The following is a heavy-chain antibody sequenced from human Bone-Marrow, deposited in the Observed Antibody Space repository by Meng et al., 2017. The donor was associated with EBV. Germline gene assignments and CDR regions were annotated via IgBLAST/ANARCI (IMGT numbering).Heavy chain of an antibody. D-gene: IGHD6-6*01. CDR1: GFSLSTRGVG. CDR3: AHLIAARPFDY. V-gene: IGHV2-5*02. Sequence: QSPLNESGPTLVKPTQTLTLTFTASGFSLSTRGVGVGWIRQPPGKALEWLAVIYWDDDKRYSPSLKSRLTITKDTSKKQVVLTMTNMDPVDAATYYCAHLIAARPFDYWGQGTLVTVSS. J-gene: IGHJ4*02. CDR2: IYWDDDK.